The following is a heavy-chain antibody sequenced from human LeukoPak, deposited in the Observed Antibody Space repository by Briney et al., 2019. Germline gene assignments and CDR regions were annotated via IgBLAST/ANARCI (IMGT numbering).Heavy chain of an antibody. D-gene: IGHD2-21*01. CDR1: GFTFNTYA. Sequence: GGSMRLSCAASGFTFNTYAMNWVRQAPGKGLEWVSVIIGNGGGINYADSVRGRFFISRDNAANTLYLQMNSLRVEDTAVYYCAKDRIADGRYSIDFWGQGTLVSVSS. V-gene: IGHV3-23*01. CDR3: AKDRIADGRYSIDF. J-gene: IGHJ4*02. CDR2: IIGNGGGI.